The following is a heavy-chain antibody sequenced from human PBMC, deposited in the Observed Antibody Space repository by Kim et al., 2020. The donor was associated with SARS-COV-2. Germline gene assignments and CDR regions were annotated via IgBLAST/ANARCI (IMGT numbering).Heavy chain of an antibody. CDR1: GFTFSSYA. V-gene: IGHV3-23*01. Sequence: GGSLRLSCAASGFTFSSYAMSWVRQAPGKGLEWVSAISGSGGSTYYADSVKGRFTISRDNSKNTLYLQMNSLRAEDTAVYYCAKEGSNRRTIAAAAFDYWGQGTLVTVSS. D-gene: IGHD6-13*01. CDR2: ISGSGGST. CDR3: AKEGSNRRTIAAAAFDY. J-gene: IGHJ4*02.